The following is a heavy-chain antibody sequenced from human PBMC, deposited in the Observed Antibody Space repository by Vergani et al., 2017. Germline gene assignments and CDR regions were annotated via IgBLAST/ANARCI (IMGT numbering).Heavy chain of an antibody. V-gene: IGHV3-49*03. CDR3: RADTAMAGGYYYYYMDV. Sequence: EVQLVESGGGLVQPGRSLRLSCTASGFTFGDYAMSRFRQAPGKGLEWVGFIRSKAYGGTTEYAASVKGRFTISRDDSKSIAYLQMNSLKTEDTAVYYCRADTAMAGGYYYYYMDVWGKGTTVTVSS. CDR2: IRSKAYGGTT. D-gene: IGHD5-18*01. CDR1: GFTFGDYA. J-gene: IGHJ6*03.